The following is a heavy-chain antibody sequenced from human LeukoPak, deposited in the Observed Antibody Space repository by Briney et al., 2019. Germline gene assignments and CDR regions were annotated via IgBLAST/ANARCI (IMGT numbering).Heavy chain of an antibody. CDR2: IYHSGST. V-gene: IGHV4-30-2*01. CDR1: GGSISSGGYY. J-gene: IGHJ3*02. Sequence: PSQTLSLTCTVSGGSISSGGYYWSWIRQPPGKGLEWIGYIYHSGSTYYNPSLKSRVTISVDRSKNQFSLKLTSVTAADTALYYCARDVPMGIWGPGTMVTVSS. CDR3: ARDVPMGI. D-gene: IGHD3-16*01.